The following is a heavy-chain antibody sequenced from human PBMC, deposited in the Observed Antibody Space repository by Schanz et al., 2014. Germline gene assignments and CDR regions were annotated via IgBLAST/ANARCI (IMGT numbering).Heavy chain of an antibody. V-gene: IGHV4-39*07. CDR1: SGSISSNSYY. Sequence: QLQLQESGPGLVKPSETLSLTCTVSSGSISSNSYYWAWIRQPPGKGLEWIGNIYYSGATYYNPSLKSRVTMSVDTSKTQFSLKLSSVTAADTAVYYCARDRGMTTSDYYYGMDVWGQGTTVTVSS. CDR2: IYYSGAT. J-gene: IGHJ6*02. CDR3: ARDRGMTTSDYYYGMDV. D-gene: IGHD4-17*01.